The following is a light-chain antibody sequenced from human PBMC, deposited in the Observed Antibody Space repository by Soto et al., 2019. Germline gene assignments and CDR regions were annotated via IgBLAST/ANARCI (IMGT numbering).Light chain of an antibody. CDR1: QSISSY. Sequence: DIQMTQSPSSLSASVGDRVTITCRASQSISSYLIWYQQKPGKAPKLLIYAASSLQSGVPSRFSGGGSETDFTLTISSLQPEDFATYYCQQSYKTPRTFGQGTKVDI. CDR2: AAS. J-gene: IGKJ1*01. V-gene: IGKV1-39*01. CDR3: QQSYKTPRT.